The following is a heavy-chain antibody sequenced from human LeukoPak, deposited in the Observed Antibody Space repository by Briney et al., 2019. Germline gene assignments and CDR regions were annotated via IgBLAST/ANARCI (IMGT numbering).Heavy chain of an antibody. Sequence: GGSLRLSCAASGFTFSSYGMHWVRQAPGKGLEWVAVISYDGSNKYYADSVKGRFTISRDNSKNTLYLQMNSLRAEDTAVYYCAKDLVANRPSGYWGQGTLVTVSS. J-gene: IGHJ4*02. D-gene: IGHD5-12*01. V-gene: IGHV3-30*18. CDR1: GFTFSSYG. CDR3: AKDLVANRPSGY. CDR2: ISYDGSNK.